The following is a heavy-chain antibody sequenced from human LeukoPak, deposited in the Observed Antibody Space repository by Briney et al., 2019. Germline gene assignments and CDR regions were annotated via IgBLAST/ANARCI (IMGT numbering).Heavy chain of an antibody. J-gene: IGHJ4*02. CDR3: VKDLSYESSGHVFDY. D-gene: IGHD3-22*01. V-gene: IGHV3-43*01. Sequence: GGSLRLSCAPSGFTFEDYTMHWVRQAPGKTLEWVSLINWDGTTYYTDSVKGRFTVSRDNSKNSLYLQMDTLRTENTAFYYCVKDLSYESSGHVFDYWGQGTLVTVSS. CDR1: GFTFEDYT. CDR2: INWDGTT.